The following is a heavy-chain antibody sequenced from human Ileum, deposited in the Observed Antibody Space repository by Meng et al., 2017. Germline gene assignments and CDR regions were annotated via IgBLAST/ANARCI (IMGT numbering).Heavy chain of an antibody. Sequence: ESCEVCVPPVGSLLLCGTASGFTVRPACLVWVRHIQGKGLELVANIKEDGSVRNDVDSVKGRSTISRDNAQNSVYLQMNSLRAEDTALYYCARDPGYGAFDIWGLGTMVTVSS. CDR3: ARDPGYGAFDI. V-gene: IGHV3-7*01. CDR1: GFTVRPAC. J-gene: IGHJ3*02. CDR2: IKEDGSVR. D-gene: IGHD5-18*01.